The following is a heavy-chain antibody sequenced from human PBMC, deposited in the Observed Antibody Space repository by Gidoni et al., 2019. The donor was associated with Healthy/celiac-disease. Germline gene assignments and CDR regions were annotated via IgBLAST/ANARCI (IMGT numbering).Heavy chain of an antibody. V-gene: IGHV3-33*01. CDR1: GFPLRSYG. CDR3: ARDRGSSGWDGMDV. J-gene: IGHJ6*02. CDR2: IWYDGSNK. Sequence: QVQLVESGGGVVQPGRSLRLSCAASGFPLRSYGMHWVRQAPGKGLEWVAVIWYDGSNKYYADSVKGRFTISRDNSKNTLYLQMNSLRAEDTAVYYCARDRGSSGWDGMDVWGQGTTVTVSS. D-gene: IGHD6-19*01.